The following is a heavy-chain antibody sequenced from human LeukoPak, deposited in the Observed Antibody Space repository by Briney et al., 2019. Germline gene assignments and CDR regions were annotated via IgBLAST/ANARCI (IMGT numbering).Heavy chain of an antibody. CDR2: INHSGST. J-gene: IGHJ4*02. Sequence: KPSETLSLTCAVYGGSFSGYYWSWIRQPPGKGLEWIGEINHSGSTNYNPSLKSRVTISVDTSKNQFSLKLSSVTAADTAVYYCARVPGNDGDYWGQGTLVTVSS. V-gene: IGHV4-34*01. D-gene: IGHD1-1*01. CDR1: GGSFSGYY. CDR3: ARVPGNDGDY.